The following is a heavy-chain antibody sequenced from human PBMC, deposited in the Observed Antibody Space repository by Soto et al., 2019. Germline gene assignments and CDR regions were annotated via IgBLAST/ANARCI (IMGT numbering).Heavy chain of an antibody. V-gene: IGHV1-24*01. CDR2: FDPEDGET. J-gene: IGHJ5*02. Sequence: GASVKVSWKVSGNTLTEISMHWVRQAPGKGLEWMGGFDPEDGETIYAQKFQGRVTMTEDTSTDTAYMELSSLRSEDTAVYYCATVGYSYGYAWRSSDPWGQGPLVTVAS. D-gene: IGHD5-18*01. CDR3: ATVGYSYGYAWRSSDP. CDR1: GNTLTEIS.